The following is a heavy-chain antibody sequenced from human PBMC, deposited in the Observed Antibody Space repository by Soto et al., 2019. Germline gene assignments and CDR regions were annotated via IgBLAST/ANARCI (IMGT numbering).Heavy chain of an antibody. Sequence: QVQLVESGGGVVQPGRSLRLSCAASGFTFSSYGMHWVRQAPGKGLEWVAVISYDGSNKYYADSVKGRFTISRDNSKNTLYLQMNSLRAEDTAVYYCAKDQVGYYDSNTLDYWGQGTLVTVSS. J-gene: IGHJ4*02. CDR1: GFTFSSYG. V-gene: IGHV3-30*18. D-gene: IGHD3-22*01. CDR2: ISYDGSNK. CDR3: AKDQVGYYDSNTLDY.